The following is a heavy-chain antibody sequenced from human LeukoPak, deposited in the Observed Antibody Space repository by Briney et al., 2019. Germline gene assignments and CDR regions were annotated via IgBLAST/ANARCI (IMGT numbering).Heavy chain of an antibody. CDR1: GGTFSSYA. CDR3: ARASYCSSTSCYQGEWFDP. CDR2: IIPILGIA. D-gene: IGHD2-2*01. J-gene: IGHJ5*02. Sequence: SVKVSCKASGGTFSSYAISWVRQAPGQGLEWMGRIIPILGIANYAQKFQGRVTITADKSTSTAYMELSSLRSEDTAVYYCARASYCSSTSCYQGEWFDPWGQGTLVTVSS. V-gene: IGHV1-69*04.